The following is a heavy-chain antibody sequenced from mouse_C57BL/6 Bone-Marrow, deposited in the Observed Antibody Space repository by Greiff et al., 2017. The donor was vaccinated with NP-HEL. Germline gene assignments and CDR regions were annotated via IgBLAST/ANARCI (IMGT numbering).Heavy chain of an antibody. CDR1: GFTFSDYG. J-gene: IGHJ3*01. Sequence: EVKLVESGGGLVKPGGSLKLSCAASGFTFSDYGMHWVRQAPEKGLEWVAYISSGSSTIYYADTVKGRFTISRDNAKNTLFLQMTSLRSEDTAMYSCAFYDRNPCAYWGQGTLVTVSA. V-gene: IGHV5-17*01. CDR2: ISSGSSTI. D-gene: IGHD2-1*01. CDR3: AFYDRNPCAY.